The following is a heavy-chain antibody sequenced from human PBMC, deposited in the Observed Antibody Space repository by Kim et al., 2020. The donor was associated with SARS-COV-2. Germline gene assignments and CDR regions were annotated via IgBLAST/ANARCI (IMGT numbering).Heavy chain of an antibody. CDR2: ISWNSGSI. Sequence: GGSLRLSCAASGFTFDDYAMHWVRQAPGKGLEWVSGISWNSGSIGYADSVKGRFTISRDNAKNSLYLQINSRRAEDTALYYCAKGVDYGDYASPFDYWGQGTLVTVSS. CDR3: AKGVDYGDYASPFDY. V-gene: IGHV3-9*01. J-gene: IGHJ4*02. D-gene: IGHD4-17*01. CDR1: GFTFDDYA.